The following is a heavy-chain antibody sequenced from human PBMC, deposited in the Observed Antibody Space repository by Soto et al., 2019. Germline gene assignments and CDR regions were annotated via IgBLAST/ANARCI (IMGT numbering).Heavy chain of an antibody. CDR1: GFTFSSYG. CDR3: AKDYQKQLARIYYYYGMDV. V-gene: IGHV3-30*18. Sequence: GGSLRLSCAASGFTFSSYGMHWVRQAPGKGLEWVAVISYDGSNKYYADSVKGRFTISRDNSKNTLYLQMNSLRAEDTAVYYCAKDYQKQLARIYYYYGMDVWGQGTTVTVSS. J-gene: IGHJ6*02. D-gene: IGHD6-6*01. CDR2: ISYDGSNK.